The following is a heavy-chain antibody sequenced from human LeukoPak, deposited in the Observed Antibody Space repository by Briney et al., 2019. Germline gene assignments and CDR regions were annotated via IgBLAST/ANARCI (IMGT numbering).Heavy chain of an antibody. V-gene: IGHV4-39*01. D-gene: IGHD3-22*01. CDR1: GGSISISSYY. CDR2: IYYSGST. J-gene: IGHJ4*02. Sequence: SETLSLTCTVSGGSISISSYYWGWIRQPPGKGLEWIGSIYYSGSTYYNPSLKSRVTVSVDTSKNQFSLKLSSVTAADTAVYYCARTYDSSGYYSSWTFDYWGQGTLVTVSS. CDR3: ARTYDSSGYYSSWTFDY.